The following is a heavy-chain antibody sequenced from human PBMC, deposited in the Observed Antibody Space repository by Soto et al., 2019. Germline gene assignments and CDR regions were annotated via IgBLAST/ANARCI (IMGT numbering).Heavy chain of an antibody. Sequence: ASVKVSCKASGYTFTSYAMNWVRQAPGQGLEWMGWINTNTGNPTYAQGFTGRFVFSLDTSVSTAYLQICSLKAEDTAVYYCASPGFLTGYYNFDYWGQGTLVTVSS. J-gene: IGHJ4*02. CDR3: ASPGFLTGYYNFDY. CDR1: GYTFTSYA. D-gene: IGHD3-9*01. V-gene: IGHV7-4-1*01. CDR2: INTNTGNP.